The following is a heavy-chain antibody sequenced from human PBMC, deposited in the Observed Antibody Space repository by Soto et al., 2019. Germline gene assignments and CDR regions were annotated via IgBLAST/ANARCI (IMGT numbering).Heavy chain of an antibody. J-gene: IGHJ6*02. Sequence: EVQLVESGGGLVKPGGSLRVSCEASGFTFSGYTMTWVRQAPGMGLEWVSSISSSGGFIYYTDSVKGRFTISRDDAKNSLYLQMNSLRAEDTAVYYCAREAITRSTGTYYYYGMDVWGQGTTVTVSS. D-gene: IGHD1-7*01. V-gene: IGHV3-21*01. CDR1: GFTFSGYT. CDR3: AREAITRSTGTYYYYGMDV. CDR2: ISSSGGFI.